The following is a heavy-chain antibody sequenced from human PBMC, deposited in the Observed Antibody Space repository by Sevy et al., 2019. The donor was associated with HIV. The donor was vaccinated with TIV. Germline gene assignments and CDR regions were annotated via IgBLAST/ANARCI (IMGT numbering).Heavy chain of an antibody. CDR3: ARATHSYESSSYYPTPLFDY. J-gene: IGHJ4*02. D-gene: IGHD3-22*01. CDR2: IYYSGST. Sequence: SETLSLTCTVSGGSMSSYYWSWIRQPPGKGLEWIGYIYYSGSTKYNPSLKSRGTISLDTSKNQFSLKLGSVTAADTAVYYCARATHSYESSSYYPTPLFDYWGQGTVVTVSS. CDR1: GGSMSSYY. V-gene: IGHV4-59*01.